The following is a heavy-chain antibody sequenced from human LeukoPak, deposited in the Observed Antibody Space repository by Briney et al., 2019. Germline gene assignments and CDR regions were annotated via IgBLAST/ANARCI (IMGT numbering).Heavy chain of an antibody. V-gene: IGHV1-46*01. J-gene: IGHJ4*02. CDR2: INPSGGGT. D-gene: IGHD1-26*01. CDR3: ARLSPGSYPEGYYFDY. CDR1: GYTFTSYY. Sequence: ASVKVSCKASGYTFTSYYMHWVRQAPGQGLEWMGIINPSGGGTSYAQKFQGRVTMTRDTSTSTVYMELSSLRSEDTAVYYCARLSPGSYPEGYYFDYWGQGTLVTVSS.